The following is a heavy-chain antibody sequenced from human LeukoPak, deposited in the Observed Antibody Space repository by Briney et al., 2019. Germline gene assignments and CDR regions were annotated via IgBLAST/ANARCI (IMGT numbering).Heavy chain of an antibody. V-gene: IGHV5-51*01. CDR1: GYSFTSHW. D-gene: IGHD6-13*01. CDR3: ARTVAAAGTNFDY. Sequence: GEPLKISCKGSGYSFTSHWIGWVRQLPGKGLEWMGIIYPGDSDTRYSPSFQGQVTLSDDKSISTAYLQWSSLKASDTAMYYCARTVAAAGTNFDYWGQGTLVTVSS. J-gene: IGHJ4*02. CDR2: IYPGDSDT.